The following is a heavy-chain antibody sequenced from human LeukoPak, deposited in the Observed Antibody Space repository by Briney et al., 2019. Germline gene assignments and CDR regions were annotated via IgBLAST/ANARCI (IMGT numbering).Heavy chain of an antibody. Sequence: GGSLRLSCAASGFTFSSYAMHWVRQAPGKGLEWVAVISYDGSNKYYADSVKGRFTISRDNSKNTLYLQMNSLRAEDTAVYYCARALTGYYYDSTIGGYFDYWGQGTLVTVSS. CDR2: ISYDGSNK. J-gene: IGHJ4*02. CDR3: ARALTGYYYDSTIGGYFDY. D-gene: IGHD3-22*01. V-gene: IGHV3-30*04. CDR1: GFTFSSYA.